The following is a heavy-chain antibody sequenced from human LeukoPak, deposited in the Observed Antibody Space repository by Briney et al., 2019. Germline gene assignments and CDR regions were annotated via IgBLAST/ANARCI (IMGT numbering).Heavy chain of an antibody. D-gene: IGHD2-2*01. CDR3: AKGRYCSSTGCHYFFDN. V-gene: IGHV3-23*01. CDR1: GLTFSSYA. Sequence: GGSLRLSCAASGLTFSSYAMSWVRQAPGKGLDWFSAISGNGDSTYHADSVKGRFNISRDNSKNRLYLQMNSLRAEDTAVYYCAKGRYCSSTGCHYFFDNWGQGTLVTVSS. CDR2: ISGNGDST. J-gene: IGHJ4*02.